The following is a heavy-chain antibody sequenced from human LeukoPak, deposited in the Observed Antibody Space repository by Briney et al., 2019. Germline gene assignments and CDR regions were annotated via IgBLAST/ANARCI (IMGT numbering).Heavy chain of an antibody. V-gene: IGHV1-69*06. D-gene: IGHD3-22*01. CDR1: GGTFSSYA. CDR2: IIPIFGTA. Sequence: ASVKVSCKASGGTFSSYAISWVRQAPGQGLEGMGRIIPIFGTANYAQKFQGRVTITADKSTSTAYMELGSLRSEDTAVYYCASDMNATYYYDSSGYYYVYSGQGALVTVSS. CDR3: ASDMNATYYYDSSGYYYVY. J-gene: IGHJ4*02.